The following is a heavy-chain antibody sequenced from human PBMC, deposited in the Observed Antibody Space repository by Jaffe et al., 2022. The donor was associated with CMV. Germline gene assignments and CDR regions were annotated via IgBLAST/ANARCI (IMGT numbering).Heavy chain of an antibody. Sequence: EVQLEESGGGLVQPGGSLRLSCAASGFTFSTYSMNWVRQAPGKGLEWVSYINSGGTFVYYPDSMKGRFTISRDNANSALYLQMNNLKDEDTAVYYCARDRDYGFDYWGQGTLVTVSS. CDR1: GFTFSTYS. V-gene: IGHV3-48*02. CDR2: INSGGTFV. CDR3: ARDRDYGFDY. J-gene: IGHJ4*02. D-gene: IGHD4-17*01.